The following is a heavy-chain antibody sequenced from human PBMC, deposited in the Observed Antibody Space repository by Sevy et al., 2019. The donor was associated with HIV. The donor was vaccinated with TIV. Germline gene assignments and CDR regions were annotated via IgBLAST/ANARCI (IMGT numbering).Heavy chain of an antibody. CDR2: INPKSGAT. J-gene: IGHJ6*02. CDR1: GYTFTDTGYY. CDR3: AGESYDCWTGPVDYDYGMDV. Sequence: ASVKVSCKASGYTFTDTGYYVHWVRQAPGQGLEWMGWINPKSGATNYAQKFQGRVTMTRDTSVSTANTELSRLRSDDTAVYYCAGESYDCWTGPVDYDYGMDVWGQGTTVTVSS. V-gene: IGHV1-2*02. D-gene: IGHD3-3*01.